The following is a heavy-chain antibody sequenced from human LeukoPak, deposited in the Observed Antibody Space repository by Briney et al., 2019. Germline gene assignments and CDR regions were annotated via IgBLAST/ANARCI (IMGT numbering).Heavy chain of an antibody. CDR2: IYTSGST. D-gene: IGHD3-22*01. V-gene: IGHV4-61*02. CDR3: ARDLPNYYDSSGYAFDY. J-gene: IGHJ4*02. CDR1: GGSISGGTYY. Sequence: SQTLSLTCTVSGGSISGGTYYWSWIRQPAGKGLEWIGRIYTSGSTNYNPSLKSRVTISVDTSKNQFSLKLSSVTAADTAVYYCARDLPNYYDSSGYAFDYWGQGTLVTVSS.